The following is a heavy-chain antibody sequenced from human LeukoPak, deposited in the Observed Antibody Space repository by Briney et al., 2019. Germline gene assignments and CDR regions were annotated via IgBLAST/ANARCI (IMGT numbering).Heavy chain of an antibody. CDR3: ARAMDF. CDR1: GFTFSSYW. V-gene: IGHV3-7*03. CDR2: IKEDGSEE. J-gene: IGHJ4*02. Sequence: GGSLRLSCAASGFTFSSYWMTRVRQTPGKGLEWVANIKEDGSEEYYVDSVKGRFTISRDNARNSLYLQTNSLRVEDTAVYYCARAMDFWGQGTLVTVSS.